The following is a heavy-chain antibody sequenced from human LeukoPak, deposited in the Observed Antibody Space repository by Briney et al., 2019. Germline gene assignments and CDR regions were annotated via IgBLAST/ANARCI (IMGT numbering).Heavy chain of an antibody. CDR1: GGSISGYH. V-gene: IGHV4-59*08. J-gene: IGHJ5*02. D-gene: IGHD2-15*01. CDR2: IFYTGNA. Sequence: SETLSLTCTVTGGSISGYHWNWIRQSPERGLEWISNIFYTGNADYNPSLKSRVTISIDTSKNEISLILSSVTAADTAVYYCARKTYCSGGRCYGENWFDPWGQGTLVTVSS. CDR3: ARKTYCSGGRCYGENWFDP.